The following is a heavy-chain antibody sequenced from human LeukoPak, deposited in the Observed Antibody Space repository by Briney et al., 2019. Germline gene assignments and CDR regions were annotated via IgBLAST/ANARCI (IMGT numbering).Heavy chain of an antibody. Sequence: SESLSLTCTVSGPSISSSTYYWGWLRQPPGKGLEWIGSICYSGSTYYNASLKSRVTISADTSKNQFSLKLSSVTAADTAVYYCARPLSGSSSWHGDAFDIWGQGTMVTVSS. CDR2: ICYSGST. CDR1: GPSISSSTYY. V-gene: IGHV4-39*01. D-gene: IGHD6-13*01. J-gene: IGHJ3*02. CDR3: ARPLSGSSSWHGDAFDI.